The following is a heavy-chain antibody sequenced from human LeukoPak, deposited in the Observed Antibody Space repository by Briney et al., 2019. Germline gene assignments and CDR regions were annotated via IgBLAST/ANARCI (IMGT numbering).Heavy chain of an antibody. J-gene: IGHJ4*02. V-gene: IGHV3-74*01. CDR1: GFTFSGYW. CDR3: AATPAAAPRP. Sequence: GGSLRLSCAASGFTFSGYWMHWVRQAPGKGLVWVSRINSDGTTATYADSVRGRFTISRDNAKNTLYLQMNSLRAEDRAVYYCAATPAAAPRPWGQGTLVTVSS. CDR2: INSDGTTA.